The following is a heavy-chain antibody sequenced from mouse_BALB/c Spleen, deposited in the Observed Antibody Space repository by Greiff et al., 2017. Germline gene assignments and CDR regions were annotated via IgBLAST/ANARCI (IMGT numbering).Heavy chain of an antibody. D-gene: IGHD1-1*01. CDR3: ARCTTVVSFDY. CDR1: GYAFSSYW. V-gene: IGHV1-80*01. J-gene: IGHJ2*01. CDR2: IYPGDGDT. Sequence: QVQLQQSGAELVRPGSSVKISCKASGYAFSSYWMNWVKQRPGQGLEWIGQIYPGDGDTNYNGKFKGKATLTADKPSSTAYMQLSSLTSEDSAVYFCARCTTVVSFDYWGQGTTLTVSS.